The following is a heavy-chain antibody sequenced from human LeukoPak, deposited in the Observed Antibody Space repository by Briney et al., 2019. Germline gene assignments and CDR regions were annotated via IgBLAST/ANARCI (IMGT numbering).Heavy chain of an antibody. V-gene: IGHV4-59*01. CDR1: GGSISSYY. Sequence: SETLSLTCTVSGGSISSYYWSWIRQPPGKGLEWIGYIYYSGSTSYNPSLKSRVTISVDTSKNQISLKVRSVTAADTAVYYCARTTEDCSSASCYQYWFDPWGQGTLVTVSS. CDR3: ARTTEDCSSASCYQYWFDP. D-gene: IGHD2-2*01. CDR2: IYYSGST. J-gene: IGHJ5*02.